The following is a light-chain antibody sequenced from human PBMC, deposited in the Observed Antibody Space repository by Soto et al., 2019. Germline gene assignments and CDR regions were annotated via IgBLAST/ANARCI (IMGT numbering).Light chain of an antibody. CDR3: QQLNSYPLT. CDR1: QGISSY. Sequence: DIQLTQSPSFLSASVGDRVTITCRASQGISSYLAWYQQKPGKAPKLLIYAASTLQSGDPSRFSGSGSGTEFTLTISSLQPEDFATYYSQQLNSYPLTFGGGTKVEIK. V-gene: IGKV1-9*01. J-gene: IGKJ4*01. CDR2: AAS.